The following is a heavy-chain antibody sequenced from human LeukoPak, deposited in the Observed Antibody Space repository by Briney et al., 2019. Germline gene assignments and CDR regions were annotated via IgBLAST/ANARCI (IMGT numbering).Heavy chain of an antibody. CDR1: GFTFSSYA. Sequence: GGSLRLSCAASGFTFSSYAMNWVRQAPGKGLEWVSAISGSGGSKYYADSVKGRFTISRDNSKNTLYLQMNSLRAEDTAVYYCAKDPVLRFLEWLSPYNWFDPWGQGTLVTVSS. V-gene: IGHV3-23*01. CDR2: ISGSGGSK. J-gene: IGHJ5*02. CDR3: AKDPVLRFLEWLSPYNWFDP. D-gene: IGHD3-3*01.